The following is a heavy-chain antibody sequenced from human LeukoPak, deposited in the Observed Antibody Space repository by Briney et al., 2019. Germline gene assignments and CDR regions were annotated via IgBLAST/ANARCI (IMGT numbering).Heavy chain of an antibody. Sequence: SETLSLTCSVSNYSISRTYHWGWIRQPPGKGLEWIGTIYHSGTTYYSPSLKSRVTISIHTSKNQFSLRLTSVTAADTAVYYCATMMYGSGNYYNSDYWGQGTLVTVSS. D-gene: IGHD3-10*01. J-gene: IGHJ4*02. V-gene: IGHV4-38-2*02. CDR1: NYSISRTYH. CDR3: ATMMYGSGNYYNSDY. CDR2: IYHSGTT.